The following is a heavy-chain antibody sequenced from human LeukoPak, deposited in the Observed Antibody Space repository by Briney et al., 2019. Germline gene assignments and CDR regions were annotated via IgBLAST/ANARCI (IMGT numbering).Heavy chain of an antibody. D-gene: IGHD6-25*01. J-gene: IGHJ6*03. V-gene: IGHV3-21*01. CDR3: ARVAAGAKTHTLDYHYMDV. CDR1: GFAFSIYS. Sequence: GGSLRLSCAVSGFAFSIYSLSWVRQAPGKGLEWVSSISSSSSYIYYADSVKGRFTISIDNAKNSLYLQMSSLKAEDTAVYSCARVAAGAKTHTLDYHYMDVWGKGTTVTVSS. CDR2: ISSSSSYI.